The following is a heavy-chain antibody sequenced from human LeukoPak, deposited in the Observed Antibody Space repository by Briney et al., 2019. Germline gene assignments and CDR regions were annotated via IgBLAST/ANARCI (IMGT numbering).Heavy chain of an antibody. CDR1: GGSFSDYY. Sequence: SSETLSLTCTVYGGSFSDYYWSWIRQPPGKGLEWIGEINHSENTNYNPSLKTRVTISVDTSKNQFSLKVTSVTAADTAVYYCARRVRSGDGWLFDYWGQGTLVTVSS. CDR2: INHSENT. CDR3: ARRVRSGDGWLFDY. V-gene: IGHV4-34*01. J-gene: IGHJ4*02. D-gene: IGHD5-24*01.